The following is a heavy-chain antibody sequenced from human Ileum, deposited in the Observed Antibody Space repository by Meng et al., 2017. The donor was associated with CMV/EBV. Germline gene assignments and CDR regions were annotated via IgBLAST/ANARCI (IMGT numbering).Heavy chain of an antibody. CDR3: TLYGDYFC. CDR2: IRSKSNSYAT. CDR1: GFIFSDST. Sequence: EVRPVESGGGLVQPGGSLHLSCAASGFIFSDSTMHWVRQASGKGLEWVGRIRSKSNSYATAYAAAVKGRLTISRDDSKNTAYLQMNSLQIEDTAVYYCTLYGDYFCWGQGTLVTVSS. D-gene: IGHD4-17*01. V-gene: IGHV3-73*02. J-gene: IGHJ4*02.